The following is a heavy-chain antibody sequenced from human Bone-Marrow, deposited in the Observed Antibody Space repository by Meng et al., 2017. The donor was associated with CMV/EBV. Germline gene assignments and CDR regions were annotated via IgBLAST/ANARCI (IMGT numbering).Heavy chain of an antibody. CDR3: TTDSYDFWSGQREYYFDY. J-gene: IGHJ4*02. CDR1: GFTFSSYW. Sequence: GESLKISCAASGFTFSSYWMSWVRQAPGKGLEWVGRIKSKTDGGTTDYAAPVKGRFTISRDDSKNTLYLQMNSLKTEDTAVYYCTTDSYDFWSGQREYYFDYWGQGTLVTVSS. CDR2: IKSKTDGGTT. V-gene: IGHV3-15*01. D-gene: IGHD3-3*01.